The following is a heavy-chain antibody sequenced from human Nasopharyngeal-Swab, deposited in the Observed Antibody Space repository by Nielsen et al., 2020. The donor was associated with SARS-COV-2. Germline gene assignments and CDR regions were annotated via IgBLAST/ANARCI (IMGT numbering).Heavy chain of an antibody. CDR3: ARRTYDSLNSYWYFDL. CDR2: MYYSGTT. Sequence: WIRQPPGKGLEWIGYMYYSGTTNSIPSLKSRVTMSVDTSKNQFSLKLTSVTAADTAVYYCARRTYDSLNSYWYFDLWGRGTLGTVSS. V-gene: IGHV4-61*07. J-gene: IGHJ2*01. D-gene: IGHD2/OR15-2a*01.